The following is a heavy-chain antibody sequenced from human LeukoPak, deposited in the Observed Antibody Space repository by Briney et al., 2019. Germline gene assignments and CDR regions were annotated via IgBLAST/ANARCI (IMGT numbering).Heavy chain of an antibody. CDR1: GGSFSGYY. CDR3: ARERPYYDFWSGYPLHY. D-gene: IGHD3-3*01. CDR2: IYTSGST. J-gene: IGHJ4*02. V-gene: IGHV4-4*07. Sequence: SETLSLTCAVYGGSFSGYYWSWIRQPAGKGLEWIGRIYTSGSTNYNPSLKSRVTMSVDTSKNQFSLKLSSVTAADTAVYYCARERPYYDFWSGYPLHYWGQGTLVTVSS.